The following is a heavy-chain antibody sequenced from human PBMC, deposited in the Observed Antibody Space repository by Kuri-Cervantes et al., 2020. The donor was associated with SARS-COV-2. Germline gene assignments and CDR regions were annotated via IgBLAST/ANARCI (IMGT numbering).Heavy chain of an antibody. J-gene: IGHJ4*02. CDR2: ISYDGSNK. V-gene: IGHV3-30-3*01. CDR3: ARGGNNWGFSQDY. D-gene: IGHD7-27*01. CDR1: GFTFSSYA. Sequence: GGSLRLSCAASGFTFSSYAMHWVRQAPGKGLEWVAVISYDGSNKYYADSVKGRFTISRDNSKNTLYLQMNSLRSEGTAVYYCARGGNNWGFSQDYWGQGTLVTVSS.